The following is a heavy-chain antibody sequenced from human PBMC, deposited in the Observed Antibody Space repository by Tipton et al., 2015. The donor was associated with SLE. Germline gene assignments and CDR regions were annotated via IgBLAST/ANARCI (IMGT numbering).Heavy chain of an antibody. D-gene: IGHD6-13*01. CDR2: INDSGNT. Sequence: TLSLTCTVSGGSISSSSYYWVWIRQPPGKGLEWIGTINDSGNTYYNPSLKSRVTISLDTSKNQFSLTLNSVTAADTAIYYCARATIEAAGAPFDFWGQGTLVTVSS. CDR1: GGSISSSSYY. CDR3: ARATIEAAGAPFDF. J-gene: IGHJ4*02. V-gene: IGHV4-39*07.